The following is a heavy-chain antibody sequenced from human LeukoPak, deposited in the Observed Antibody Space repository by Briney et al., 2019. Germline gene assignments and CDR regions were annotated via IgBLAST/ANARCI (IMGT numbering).Heavy chain of an antibody. CDR2: INPNSGGT. CDR1: GYTFTGYY. J-gene: IGHJ3*02. V-gene: IGHV1-2*02. Sequence: ASVKVSCKASGYTFTGYYMHWVRQAPGQGLEWMGWINPNSGGTNYAQKFQGRVTMTRDTSISTAYMELSRLRSDDTAVYYCARPLSGWYRRWLANAFDIWGQGTMVTVSS. D-gene: IGHD6-19*01. CDR3: ARPLSGWYRRWLANAFDI.